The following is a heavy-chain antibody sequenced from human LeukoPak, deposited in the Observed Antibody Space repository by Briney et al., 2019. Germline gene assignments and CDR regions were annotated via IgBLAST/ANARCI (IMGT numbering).Heavy chain of an antibody. CDR3: VKESPYDHNGPRKYYFDY. CDR2: ISSSGSTI. J-gene: IGHJ4*02. V-gene: IGHV3-11*01. CDR1: GFTFSDYY. D-gene: IGHD2-8*01. Sequence: GGSLRLSCAASGFTFSDYYMSWIRQAPGKGLEWVSYISSSGSTIYYADSVKGRFTISRDNSKNTLFLQMSSLRAEDTALYYCVKESPYDHNGPRKYYFDYWGQGTLITVSS.